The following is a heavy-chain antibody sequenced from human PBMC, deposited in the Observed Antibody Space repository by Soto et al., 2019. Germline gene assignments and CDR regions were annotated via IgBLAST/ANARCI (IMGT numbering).Heavy chain of an antibody. V-gene: IGHV3-23*01. D-gene: IGHD1-26*01. CDR3: ARRGSGSYYDY. Sequence: EVQLLESGGGLVQPGGSLRLSCAASGFTFSSYAMRWVRQAPGKVLEWVSAISGSGDSTYYADSVKGRFTTSRDNSKNTVYMQMTSLRAEDTAVYYCARRGSGSYYDYWGQGTLVTVSS. CDR1: GFTFSSYA. J-gene: IGHJ4*02. CDR2: ISGSGDST.